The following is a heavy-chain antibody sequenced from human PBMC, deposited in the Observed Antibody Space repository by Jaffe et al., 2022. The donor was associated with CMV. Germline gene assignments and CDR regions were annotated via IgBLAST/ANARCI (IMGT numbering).Heavy chain of an antibody. CDR1: GFTVSSNY. Sequence: EVQLVESGGGLVQPGGSLRLSCAASGFTVSSNYMSWVRQAPGKGLEWVSVIYSGGSTYYADSVKGRFTISRDNSKNTLYLQMNSLRAEDTAVYYCAREEATVTTGQAPLGYWGQGTLVTVSS. J-gene: IGHJ4*02. CDR2: IYSGGST. CDR3: AREEATVTTGQAPLGY. V-gene: IGHV3-66*01. D-gene: IGHD4-17*01.